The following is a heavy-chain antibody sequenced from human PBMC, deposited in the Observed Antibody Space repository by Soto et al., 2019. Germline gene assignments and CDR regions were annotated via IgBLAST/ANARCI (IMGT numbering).Heavy chain of an antibody. CDR3: AAIRVATPSHFDS. D-gene: IGHD5-12*01. Sequence: PSETLSLTCTVSGGSISSYYWSWIRQPPGKGLEWIGYIYYSGSTNYNPSLKSRVTISLDTSKNQFSLKLTSVTAADTAVYYCAAIRVATPSHFDSWGQGTLVTVSS. V-gene: IGHV4-59*01. CDR2: IYYSGST. CDR1: GGSISSYY. J-gene: IGHJ4*02.